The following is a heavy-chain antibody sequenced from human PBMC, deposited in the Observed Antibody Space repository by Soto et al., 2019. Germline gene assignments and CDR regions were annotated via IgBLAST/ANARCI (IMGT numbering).Heavy chain of an antibody. Sequence: ASVKVSCKASGYTFTSYDINWVRQATGQGLEWMGRMSPNSGATSYAQKFQGRVTMTRDTSMSTAYMELSSLRSEDTAVYYCVRVGPGYYDSSGYPQGAFDIWGQGTMVTVSS. V-gene: IGHV1-8*01. J-gene: IGHJ3*02. CDR1: GYTFTSYD. CDR2: MSPNSGAT. D-gene: IGHD3-22*01. CDR3: VRVGPGYYDSSGYPQGAFDI.